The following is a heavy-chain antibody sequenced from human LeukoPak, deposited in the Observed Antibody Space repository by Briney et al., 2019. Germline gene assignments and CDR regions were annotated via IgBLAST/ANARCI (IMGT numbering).Heavy chain of an antibody. CDR3: ARDLGGGPPGY. V-gene: IGHV3-7*01. CDR2: IKEDGSEK. D-gene: IGHD4-23*01. CDR1: GFTFSNYW. J-gene: IGHJ4*02. Sequence: GGSLRLSCAASGFTFSNYWMSWVRQAPGKGLEWVANIKEDGSEKYYVDSVKGRFTISRDNAKNSLYLQMNSLRAEDSAVYYCARDLGGGPPGYWGQGTLATVSS.